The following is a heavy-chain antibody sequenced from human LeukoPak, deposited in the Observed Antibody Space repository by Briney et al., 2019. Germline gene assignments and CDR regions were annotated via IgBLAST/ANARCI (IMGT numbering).Heavy chain of an antibody. Sequence: SETLSLTCAVYGGSFSGYYWSWIRQPPGKGLEWIGEINHSGSTNYNPSLKSRVTISVDTSKNQFSLKLSSVTAADTAVYYCAGPRRSGGVRGYMDVWGKGTTVTVSS. CDR3: AGPRRSGGVRGYMDV. J-gene: IGHJ6*03. CDR2: INHSGST. V-gene: IGHV4-34*01. CDR1: GGSFSGYY. D-gene: IGHD3-10*01.